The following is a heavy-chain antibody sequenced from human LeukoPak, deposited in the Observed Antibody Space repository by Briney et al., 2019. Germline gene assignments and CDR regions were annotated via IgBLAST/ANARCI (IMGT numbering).Heavy chain of an antibody. D-gene: IGHD3-10*01. CDR2: IKHDGSEKQDGSEK. Sequence: GGSLRLSCAASGFTCSQYWMSWVRQAPGKGLEWVANIKHDGSEKQDGSEKNYVDAVKGRFTISRDNAKNSLYLQMNSLRAEDTAVYYCARSGRGVDSFYFYMDVWGKGTTVTVSS. CDR1: GFTCSQYW. J-gene: IGHJ6*03. CDR3: ARSGRGVDSFYFYMDV. V-gene: IGHV3-7*01.